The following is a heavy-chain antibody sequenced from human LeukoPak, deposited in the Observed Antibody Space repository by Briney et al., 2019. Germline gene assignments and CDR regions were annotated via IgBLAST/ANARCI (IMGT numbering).Heavy chain of an antibody. J-gene: IGHJ4*02. V-gene: IGHV3-48*03. CDR3: ARPDGDYYYGSGSYFHY. CDR2: ISSSGTTI. D-gene: IGHD3-10*01. Sequence: GGSLRLPCAASGFTFSSYEMNWVRQAPGKGLEWVSYISSSGTTIYYADSVKGRFTISRDNAKNSLYLQMNSLRAEDTAVYYCARPDGDYYYGSGSYFHYWGQGTLVTVSS. CDR1: GFTFSSYE.